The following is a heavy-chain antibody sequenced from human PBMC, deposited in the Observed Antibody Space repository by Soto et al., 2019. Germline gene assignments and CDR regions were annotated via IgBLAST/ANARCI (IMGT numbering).Heavy chain of an antibody. CDR3: ARHGYLYYYYGMDV. Sequence: SETLSLTCTVSGGSISSSSYYWGWIRQPPGKGLEWIGSIYYSGSTYYNPSLKSRVTISVDTSKNQFSLKLSSVTAAVTAVYYCARHGYLYYYYGMDVWGQGTTVTVSS. J-gene: IGHJ6*02. V-gene: IGHV4-39*01. CDR2: IYYSGST. D-gene: IGHD5-18*01. CDR1: GGSISSSSYY.